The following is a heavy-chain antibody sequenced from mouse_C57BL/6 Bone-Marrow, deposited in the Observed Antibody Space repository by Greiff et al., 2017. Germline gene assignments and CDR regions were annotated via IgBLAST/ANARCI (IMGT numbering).Heavy chain of an antibody. V-gene: IGHV5-4*01. CDR3: AREDGAWFAY. CDR1: GFTFSSYA. D-gene: IGHD2-3*01. J-gene: IGHJ3*01. Sequence: EVQGVESGGGLVKPGGSLKLSCAASGFTFSSYAMSWVRQTPEKRLEWVATISDGGSYTYYPDNVKGRFTISRDNAKNNLYLQMSHLKSEDTAMYYCAREDGAWFAYWGQGTRVTVTA. CDR2: ISDGGSYT.